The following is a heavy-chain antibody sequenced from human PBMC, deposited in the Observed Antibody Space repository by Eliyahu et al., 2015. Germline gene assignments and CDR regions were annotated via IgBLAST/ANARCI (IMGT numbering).Heavy chain of an antibody. CDR1: AYTFIYXD. V-gene: IGHV1-18*01. J-gene: IGHJ4*02. D-gene: IGHD6-19*01. CDR3: ARHLGRGPAAVNY. CDR2: XSTXNGNT. Sequence: PGASVKVSCKTSAYTFIYXDITWXXQAPGQGLXWMGXXSTXNGNTDYXQNLQGRVTMTADTSTTTVYMELSSLRSDDTAIYYGARHLGRGPAAVNYWGQGTLVTVSS.